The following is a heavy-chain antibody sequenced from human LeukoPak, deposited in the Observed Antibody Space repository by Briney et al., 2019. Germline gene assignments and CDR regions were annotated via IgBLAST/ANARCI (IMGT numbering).Heavy chain of an antibody. CDR1: GFTFSSYG. CDR3: AKDTYYYDSSGRPGYFDY. Sequence: GGSLRLSCAASGFTFSSYGMHWVRQAPGKGLEWVAVISYDGSNKYYADSVKGRFTISRDNSKNTLYLQMNSLRAEDTAVYYCAKDTYYYDSSGRPGYFDYWGQGTLVTVSS. J-gene: IGHJ4*02. D-gene: IGHD3-22*01. V-gene: IGHV3-30*18. CDR2: ISYDGSNK.